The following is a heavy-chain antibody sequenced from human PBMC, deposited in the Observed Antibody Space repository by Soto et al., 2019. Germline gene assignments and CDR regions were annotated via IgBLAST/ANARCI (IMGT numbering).Heavy chain of an antibody. Sequence: ASVKVSCKASGYTLTGYYMHWVRQAPGQGLEWMGWINPNSGGTNYAQKFQGRVTMTRDTSISTAYMELSRLRSDDTAVYYCARGRIAAAGTRNWFDPWGQGTLVTVSS. V-gene: IGHV1-2*02. CDR3: ARGRIAAAGTRNWFDP. J-gene: IGHJ5*02. CDR1: GYTLTGYY. CDR2: INPNSGGT. D-gene: IGHD6-13*01.